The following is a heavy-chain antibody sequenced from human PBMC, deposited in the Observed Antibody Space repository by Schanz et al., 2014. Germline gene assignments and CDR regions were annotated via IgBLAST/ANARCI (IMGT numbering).Heavy chain of an antibody. CDR3: ARGRVRYFAY. V-gene: IGHV1-2*06. CDR2: INPNRGAT. J-gene: IGHJ4*02. CDR1: GYTFTGYY. Sequence: QVQLVQSGAEVKKPGASVKVSCQASGYTFTGYYMHWGRQAPGQGLEWMGQINPNRGATIYAQNFQGRVPMTRDTSISTAYMELSRLRSDDTAVYYCARGRVRYFAYGGQGTLVTVSS.